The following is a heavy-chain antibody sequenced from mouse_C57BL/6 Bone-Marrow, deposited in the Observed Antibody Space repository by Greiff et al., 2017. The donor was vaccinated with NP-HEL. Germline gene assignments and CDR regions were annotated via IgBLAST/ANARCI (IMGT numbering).Heavy chain of an antibody. Sequence: VQLKQSGAELVKPGASVKLSCTASGFNIKDYYMHWVKQRTEQGLEWIGRIDPEDGETKYVPKFQGKATITADTSSNTAYLQLSSLTSEDTAVYYCAYSGYFFMDYWGQGTSVTVSS. J-gene: IGHJ4*01. CDR1: GFNIKDYY. CDR3: AYSGYFFMDY. V-gene: IGHV14-2*01. D-gene: IGHD3-2*02. CDR2: IDPEDGET.